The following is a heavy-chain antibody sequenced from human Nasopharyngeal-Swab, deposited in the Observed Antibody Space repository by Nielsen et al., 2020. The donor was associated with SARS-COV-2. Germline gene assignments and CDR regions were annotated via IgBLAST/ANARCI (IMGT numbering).Heavy chain of an antibody. Sequence: SSVPVSCKASGGTFSRYAISWVRQAPAQGLEWMGRIIPILGIANYAQKFQGRVTITADKSTSTAYMELSSLRSEDTAVYYCASLPNSPSQNFDYWGQGTLVTVSS. D-gene: IGHD1/OR15-1a*01. V-gene: IGHV1-69*04. CDR3: ASLPNSPSQNFDY. CDR1: GGTFSRYA. CDR2: IIPILGIA. J-gene: IGHJ4*02.